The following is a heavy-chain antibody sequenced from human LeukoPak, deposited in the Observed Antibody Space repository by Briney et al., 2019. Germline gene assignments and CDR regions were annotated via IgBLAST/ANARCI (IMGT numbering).Heavy chain of an antibody. D-gene: IGHD2-15*01. CDR2: LYWDDDK. Sequence: SGPTLVNPTQTLTLTCTFSGFSLSTSGVGVGWIRQPPGKALEWLALLYWDDDKRYSPSLKSRLTITKDTSKNQVVLTMTNMDPVDTATYYCAHSLGYCSGGSCRVLEFDYWGQGTLVTVSS. CDR1: GFSLSTSGVG. CDR3: AHSLGYCSGGSCRVLEFDY. V-gene: IGHV2-5*02. J-gene: IGHJ4*02.